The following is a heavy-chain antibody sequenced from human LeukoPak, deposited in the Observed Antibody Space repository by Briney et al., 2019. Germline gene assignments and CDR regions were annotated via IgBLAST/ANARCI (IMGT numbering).Heavy chain of an antibody. CDR3: ARGYFGGWYFDY. CDR1: DGSIGSGDYY. D-gene: IGHD6-19*01. CDR2: IYYSGST. J-gene: IGHJ4*02. Sequence: PSETLSLTCTVSDGSIGSGDYYWSWIRQPPGKGLEWIGYIYYSGSTYYNPSLKSRVTISVDTSKNQFSPKLSSVTAADTAVYYCARGYFGGWYFDYWGQGTLVTVSS. V-gene: IGHV4-30-4*01.